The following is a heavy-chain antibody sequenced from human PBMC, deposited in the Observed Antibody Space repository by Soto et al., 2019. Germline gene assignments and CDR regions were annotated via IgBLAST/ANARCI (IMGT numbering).Heavy chain of an antibody. J-gene: IGHJ6*02. CDR1: GFTFSSYS. CDR3: ARPLEYYDFWSGPGGYGMGV. V-gene: IGHV3-21*01. D-gene: IGHD3-3*01. CDR2: ISSSSSYI. Sequence: GGSLRLSCAASGFTFSSYSMNWVRQAPGKGLEWVSSISSSSSYIYYADSVKGRFTISGDNAKNSLYLQMNSLRAEDTAVYYCARPLEYYDFWSGPGGYGMGVWGQGTTVTVSS.